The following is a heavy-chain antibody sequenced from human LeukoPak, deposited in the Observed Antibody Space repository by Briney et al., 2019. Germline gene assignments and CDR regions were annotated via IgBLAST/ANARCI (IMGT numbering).Heavy chain of an antibody. J-gene: IGHJ4*02. CDR3: AKDKGSSSWFDY. Sequence: GTLRLSCAASGFTFSSYGMSWVRQAPGKGLEWVSAISGSGGSTCYADSVKGRFTISRDNSKNTLYLQMNSLRAEDTAVYYCAKDKGSSSWFDYWGQGTLVTVSS. D-gene: IGHD6-13*01. V-gene: IGHV3-23*01. CDR2: ISGSGGST. CDR1: GFTFSSYG.